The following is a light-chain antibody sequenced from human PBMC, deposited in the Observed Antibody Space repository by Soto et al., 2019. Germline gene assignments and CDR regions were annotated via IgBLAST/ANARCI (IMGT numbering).Light chain of an antibody. J-gene: IGKJ1*01. CDR2: GAS. CDR1: QNIGSN. Sequence: DIVMTQSPATLSVSPGDRATLSCRASQNIGSNLAWYQQKPGQAPRLLIHGASTRAAGIPGRFSGSEAGTYFTLTISSLQSEDFAVYYSQQYKEWPRTFGQGTKVEMK. V-gene: IGKV3-15*01. CDR3: QQYKEWPRT.